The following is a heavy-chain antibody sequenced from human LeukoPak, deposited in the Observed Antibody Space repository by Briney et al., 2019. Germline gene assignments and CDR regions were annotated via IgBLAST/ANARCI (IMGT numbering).Heavy chain of an antibody. V-gene: IGHV4-34*01. Sequence: SETLTFTCAVYGGSFSGYYWSWIRQPPGKGLKWIGEINHSGSTNYNPSLKSRVTISVDTSKNQFSLKLSSVTATDTAVYYCARGGCSGGSCPTNWFDPWGQGTLVTVSS. J-gene: IGHJ5*02. CDR2: INHSGST. D-gene: IGHD2-15*01. CDR1: GGSFSGYY. CDR3: ARGGCSGGSCPTNWFDP.